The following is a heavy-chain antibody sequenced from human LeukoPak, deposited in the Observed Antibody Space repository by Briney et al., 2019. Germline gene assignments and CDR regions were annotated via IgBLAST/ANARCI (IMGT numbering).Heavy chain of an antibody. V-gene: IGHV3-23*01. J-gene: IGHJ3*02. D-gene: IGHD1-26*01. Sequence: GGSLRLSCAASGFTFSSYAMSWVRQAPGKGLEWVSAISGSGGSTYYADSVKGRFTISRDNSKSTLYLQMNSLRAEDTAVYYCAKDLVGANDAFDIWGQGTMVTVSS. CDR1: GFTFSSYA. CDR2: ISGSGGST. CDR3: AKDLVGANDAFDI.